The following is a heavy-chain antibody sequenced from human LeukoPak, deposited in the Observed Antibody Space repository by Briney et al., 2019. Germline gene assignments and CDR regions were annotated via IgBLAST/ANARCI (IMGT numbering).Heavy chain of an antibody. CDR2: ISSSSSYI. CDR1: GFTFSSYS. V-gene: IGHV3-21*01. D-gene: IGHD2-15*01. CDR3: ARDCSGGSCSAH. Sequence: GGSLRLSCAASGFTFSSYSMNWVRQAPGKGLEWVSSISSSSSYIYYADSVKGRFTISRDNAKNSLYLQMNSLRAEDTAVYYCARDCSGGSCSAHWGQGTLVTVSS. J-gene: IGHJ1*01.